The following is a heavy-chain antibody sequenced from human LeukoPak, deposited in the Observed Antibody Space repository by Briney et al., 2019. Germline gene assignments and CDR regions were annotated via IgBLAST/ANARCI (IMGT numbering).Heavy chain of an antibody. CDR3: AREGDYGDYVLIDY. D-gene: IGHD4-17*01. J-gene: IGHJ4*02. CDR1: GYSISSGYY. Sequence: SETLSLTCTVSGYSISSGYYWGWIRQPPGKGLEWIGSIYHSGSTYYNPSLKSRVAISVDTSKNQFSLKLSSVTAADTAVYYCAREGDYGDYVLIDYWGQGTLVTVSS. V-gene: IGHV4-38-2*02. CDR2: IYHSGST.